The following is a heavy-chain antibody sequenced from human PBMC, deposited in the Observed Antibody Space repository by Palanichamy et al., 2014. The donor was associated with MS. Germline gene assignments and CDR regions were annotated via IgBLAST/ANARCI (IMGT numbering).Heavy chain of an antibody. J-gene: IGHJ4*02. CDR2: IKHDGSEK. CDR3: ARDRDIVEIVGAHFPYFDY. Sequence: EVQLVESGGDLVQPGGSLRLSCVVSGFRFSDYWMSWVRQAPGKGLEWVANIKHDGSEKYYTNSVKDRFTISRDNAKNSLWLQMNSLRGEDTAVYYCARDRDIVEIVGAHFPYFDYWGQGTLVTVSP. V-gene: IGHV3-7*01. CDR1: GFRFSDYW. D-gene: IGHD2-15*01.